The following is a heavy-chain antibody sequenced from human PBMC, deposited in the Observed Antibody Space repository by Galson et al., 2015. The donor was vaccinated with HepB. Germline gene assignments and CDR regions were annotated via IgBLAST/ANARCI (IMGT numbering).Heavy chain of an antibody. CDR3: AKGGPGRITMVISRSLGFDP. D-gene: IGHD4/OR15-4a*01. CDR2: ISYDGSFK. J-gene: IGHJ5*02. Sequence: SLRLSCASSGFSFSNYAIHWVRQAPGKGLEWMAVISYDGSFKYYSDSVKGRFTVSRDPSRSILYLQMNSLRVDDTAWYYCAKGGPGRITMVISRSLGFDPWGPGTLVIVSS. V-gene: IGHV3-30*18. CDR1: GFSFSNYA.